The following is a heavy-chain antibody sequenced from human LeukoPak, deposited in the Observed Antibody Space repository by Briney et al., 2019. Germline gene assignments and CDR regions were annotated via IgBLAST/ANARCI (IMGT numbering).Heavy chain of an antibody. CDR1: GLTFSRYW. V-gene: IGHV3-74*01. CDR3: ASNTAMLD. D-gene: IGHD5-18*01. Sequence: GGSLRLSCVASGLTFSRYWMHWVRQVRGKGLVWLSRINGDGSDTTYADSVKGRFTISRDNAKNTVDLQMNSLRVDDTAVYYCASNTAMLDWGQGILVTVSS. CDR2: INGDGSDT. J-gene: IGHJ4*02.